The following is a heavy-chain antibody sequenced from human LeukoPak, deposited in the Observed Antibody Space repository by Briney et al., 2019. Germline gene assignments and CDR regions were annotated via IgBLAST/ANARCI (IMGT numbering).Heavy chain of an antibody. CDR1: GFTFNSYE. J-gene: IGHJ4*02. D-gene: IGHD4-17*01. Sequence: GALGLSCAASGFTFNSYEMNWVRQAPGKGLEWVSYISSSGSTIYYADSVKGRFTISRDNAKNSLYLQMNSLRAEDTAVYYCARSPGELDYWGQGTLVTVSS. CDR3: ARSPGELDY. CDR2: ISSSGSTI. V-gene: IGHV3-48*03.